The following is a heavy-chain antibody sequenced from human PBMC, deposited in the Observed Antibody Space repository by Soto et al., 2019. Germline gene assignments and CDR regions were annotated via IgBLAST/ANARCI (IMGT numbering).Heavy chain of an antibody. CDR1: GFTFSSYA. Sequence: GGSLRLSCAASGFTFSSYAMSWVRQAPGKGLEWVSAISGSGGSTYYADSVKGRFTISRDNSKNTLYLQMNSLRAEDTAVYYCAKGFIVVVTVIRPDDAFDVWGQGTRVTVSS. V-gene: IGHV3-23*01. CDR3: AKGFIVVVTVIRPDDAFDV. J-gene: IGHJ3*01. CDR2: ISGSGGST. D-gene: IGHD2-21*02.